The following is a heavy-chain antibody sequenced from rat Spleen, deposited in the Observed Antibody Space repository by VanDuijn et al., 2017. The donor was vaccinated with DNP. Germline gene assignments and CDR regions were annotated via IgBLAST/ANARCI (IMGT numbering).Heavy chain of an antibody. D-gene: IGHD1-2*01. CDR2: IIFDGSRT. CDR3: ATQDYSSFTPFAY. CDR1: GFTFSDYN. V-gene: IGHV5S10*01. J-gene: IGHJ3*01. Sequence: EVQLVESGGGLLQPGRSLKLSCAASGFTFSDYNVAWVRQAPKKGLEWVATIIFDGSRTFYRDSVRGRFTISRDDAKSTLYLQMDSLRSEDTATYYCATQDYSSFTPFAYWGQGTLVTVSS.